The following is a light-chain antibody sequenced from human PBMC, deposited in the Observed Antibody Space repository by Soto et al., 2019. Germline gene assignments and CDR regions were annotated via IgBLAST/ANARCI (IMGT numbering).Light chain of an antibody. CDR1: QTVYSN. CDR3: QHCQNLWA. V-gene: IGKV3-15*01. Sequence: EIVMTQSPATLSVSPGERATLSCRASQTVYSNVAWYQQRPGQAPRLLIYRASSRAIDIPARFSGSGSGTEFTLTISSLQSEDSAVYYCQHCQNLWAFGQGTKVDIK. J-gene: IGKJ1*01. CDR2: RAS.